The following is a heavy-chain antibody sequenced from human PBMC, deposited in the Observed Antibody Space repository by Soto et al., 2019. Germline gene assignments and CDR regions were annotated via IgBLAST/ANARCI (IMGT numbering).Heavy chain of an antibody. CDR1: GFTFSSYS. CDR2: ISSSSSYI. Sequence: PGGSLRLSCAASGFTFSSYSMNWVRQAPGKGLEWVSSISSSSSYIYYADSVKGRFTIPRDNAKNSLYLQMNSLRAEDTAVYYCARDLDYYGSGSYDAFDIWGQGTMVTVSS. D-gene: IGHD3-10*01. V-gene: IGHV3-21*01. J-gene: IGHJ3*02. CDR3: ARDLDYYGSGSYDAFDI.